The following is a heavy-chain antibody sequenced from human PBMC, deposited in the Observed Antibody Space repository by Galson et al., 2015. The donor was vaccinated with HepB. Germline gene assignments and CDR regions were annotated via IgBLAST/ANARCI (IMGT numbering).Heavy chain of an antibody. CDR1: GGSISSYY. CDR3: ASGGYGDYEGYYGMDV. D-gene: IGHD4-17*01. Sequence: TCTVSGGSISSYYWSWIRQPPGKGLEWIGYIYYSGSTNSNPSLKSRVTISVDTSKNQFSLKLSSVTAADTAVYYCASGGYGDYEGYYGMDVWGQGTTVTVSS. CDR2: IYYSGST. J-gene: IGHJ6*02. V-gene: IGHV4-59*01.